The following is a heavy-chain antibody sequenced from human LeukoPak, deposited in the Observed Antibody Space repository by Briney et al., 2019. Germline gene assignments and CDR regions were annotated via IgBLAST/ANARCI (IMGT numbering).Heavy chain of an antibody. CDR2: IYTSGST. V-gene: IGHV4-61*02. J-gene: IGHJ4*02. CDR1: GGSISSGSYY. CDR3: ARAGSGTLNY. D-gene: IGHD1-26*01. Sequence: PSQTLSLTCTVSGGSISSGSYYWSWIRQPAGKGLEWIGRIYTSGSTNYNPSLKSRVTISVDTSKNQFSLKLSSVTAADTAVHYCARAGSGTLNYWGQGTLVTVSS.